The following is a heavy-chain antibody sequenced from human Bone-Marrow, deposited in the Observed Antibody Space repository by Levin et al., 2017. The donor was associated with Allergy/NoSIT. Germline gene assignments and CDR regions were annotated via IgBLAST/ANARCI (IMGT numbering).Heavy chain of an antibody. D-gene: IGHD2-15*01. V-gene: IGHV3-23*01. CDR1: GFTFSSYA. CDR3: ATASDIVVVVAAGNEFGY. Sequence: PGGSLRLSCAASGFTFSSYAMSWVRQAPGKGLEWVSAISGSGGSTYYADSVKGRFTISRDNSKNTLYLQMNSLRAEDTAVYYCATASDIVVVVAAGNEFGYWGQGTLVTVSS. J-gene: IGHJ4*02. CDR2: ISGSGGST.